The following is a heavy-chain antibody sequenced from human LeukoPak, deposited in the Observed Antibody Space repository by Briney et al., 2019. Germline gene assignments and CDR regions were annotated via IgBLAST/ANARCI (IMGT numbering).Heavy chain of an antibody. CDR1: GYIFTAYY. V-gene: IGHV1-2*02. Sequence: ASVKVSCKASGYIFTAYYMHWVRQAPGQGLEWMGWINPNSGGTNYAQKFQGRVTMTRDTSISTAYMELSRLRSDDTAVYYCARDKQWFGELLLDYWGQGTLVTVSS. CDR2: INPNSGGT. J-gene: IGHJ4*02. D-gene: IGHD3-10*01. CDR3: ARDKQWFGELLLDY.